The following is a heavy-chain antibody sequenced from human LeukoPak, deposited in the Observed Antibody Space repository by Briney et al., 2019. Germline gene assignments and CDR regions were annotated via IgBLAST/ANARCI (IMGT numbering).Heavy chain of an antibody. CDR3: ARHKGRGAAGPWFDP. Sequence: SETLSLTCAVYGGAFTAYYWSWIRQPPGKGLEWIGEINHSGSTNYNPSLKSRVTISVDTSKNQFSLKLSSVTAADTAVYYCARHKGRGAAGPWFDPWGQGTLVTVSS. J-gene: IGHJ5*02. V-gene: IGHV4-34*01. CDR2: INHSGST. D-gene: IGHD6-13*01. CDR1: GGAFTAYY.